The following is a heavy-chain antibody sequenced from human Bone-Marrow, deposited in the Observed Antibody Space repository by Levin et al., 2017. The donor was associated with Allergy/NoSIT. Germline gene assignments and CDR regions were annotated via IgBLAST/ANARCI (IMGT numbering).Heavy chain of an antibody. CDR1: GLTFINYS. V-gene: IGHV3-21*01. CDR3: VTERLGEGKEFDY. J-gene: IGHJ4*02. Sequence: NPGGSLRLSCAVSGLTFINYSLDWVRQTPGKGLEWVSSISRSGTYIYYSDSVKGRFTISRDNANNSLYLQMSGLRADDTGVYFCVTERLGEGKEFDYWGRGTRVIVSS. CDR2: ISRSGTYI. D-gene: IGHD3-9*01.